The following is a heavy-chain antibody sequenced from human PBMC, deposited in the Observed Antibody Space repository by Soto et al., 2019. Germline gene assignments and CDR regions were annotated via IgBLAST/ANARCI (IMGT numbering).Heavy chain of an antibody. J-gene: IGHJ4*02. V-gene: IGHV1-24*01. Sequence: GASVKVSSKVSGYSLSKLSMNWVRQAPGKGLERMGGFDPEDGKTTYAQKFQGRVTLTEDTSTDTAYMDLSSLTSEDTAVYYCANHGDFAAFDFWGQGTRVTVSS. CDR1: GYSLSKLS. CDR2: FDPEDGKT. CDR3: ANHGDFAAFDF.